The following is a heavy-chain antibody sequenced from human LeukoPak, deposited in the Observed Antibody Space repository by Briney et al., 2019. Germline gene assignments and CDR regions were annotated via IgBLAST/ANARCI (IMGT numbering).Heavy chain of an antibody. V-gene: IGHV1-24*01. CDR2: VEPEDGKA. CDR1: GYALTDLS. CDR3: TTDILDYCDTSSCHKGNS. Sequence: GASVRVSCKVSGYALTDLSMHWVRQAPGKGLEWMGGVEPEDGKAIYAQRFQGRVTMTEDTSTDTAYMELSSLRSEDTAVYYCTTDILDYCDTSSCHKGNSWGQGTLVTVS. J-gene: IGHJ4*02. D-gene: IGHD2-2*02.